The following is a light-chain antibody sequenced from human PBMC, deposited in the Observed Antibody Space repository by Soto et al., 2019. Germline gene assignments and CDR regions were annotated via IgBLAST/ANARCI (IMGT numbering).Light chain of an antibody. Sequence: EIVMTQSPATLSVSPGERATLSCRASQSVSSNLAWYQQKPGQAPRLLIYGASTRATGIPARLSGSGSGTEFTLTISSLQSEDSAVYYCQQYNSWPWTFGQGTKVEIK. V-gene: IGKV3-15*01. CDR3: QQYNSWPWT. J-gene: IGKJ1*01. CDR2: GAS. CDR1: QSVSSN.